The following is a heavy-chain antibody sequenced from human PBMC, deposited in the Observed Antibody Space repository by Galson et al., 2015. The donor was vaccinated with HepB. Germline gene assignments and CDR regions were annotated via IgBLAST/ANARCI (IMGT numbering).Heavy chain of an antibody. Sequence: SVKVSCKASGYTFSAYGINWVRQAPGQGLEWMGWISAYSGNTNYAQKFQGRVTLTTDTFTSTAYMELRSLRSDDTDVYYCASAISAYASFDYWGQGTLVTVSS. V-gene: IGHV1-18*04. CDR1: GYTFSAYG. J-gene: IGHJ4*02. CDR2: ISAYSGNT. CDR3: ASAISAYASFDY. D-gene: IGHD5-12*01.